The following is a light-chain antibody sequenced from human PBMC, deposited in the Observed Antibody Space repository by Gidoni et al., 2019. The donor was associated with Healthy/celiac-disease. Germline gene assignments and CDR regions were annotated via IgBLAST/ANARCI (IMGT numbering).Light chain of an antibody. CDR3: QQYYSIPRA. CDR1: QSVLYSSNNKNY. CDR2: WAS. Sequence: IVMTHSPDSLAVSLGERATINCKSSQSVLYSSNNKNYLAWYQQKPGQPPKLLNYWASTRETGGPDRFSGSGSGTDFTLTISSLQAEDVAVYYCQQYYSIPRAFGQGTKVEIK. V-gene: IGKV4-1*01. J-gene: IGKJ1*01.